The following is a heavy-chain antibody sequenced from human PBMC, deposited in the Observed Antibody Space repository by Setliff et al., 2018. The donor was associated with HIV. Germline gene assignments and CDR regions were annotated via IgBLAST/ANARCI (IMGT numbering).Heavy chain of an antibody. CDR2: ISGSGGST. D-gene: IGHD4-17*01. CDR1: GFTFSSHS. CDR3: AKEDHYGDYPGAFDI. V-gene: IGHV3-23*01. J-gene: IGHJ3*02. Sequence: GGSLRLSCSASGFTFSSHSMSWVRQAPGKGLEWVSAISGSGGSTYYADSVKGRFTISRDNSKNTLYLQMNSLRAEDTAVYYCAKEDHYGDYPGAFDIWGQGTMVTVSS.